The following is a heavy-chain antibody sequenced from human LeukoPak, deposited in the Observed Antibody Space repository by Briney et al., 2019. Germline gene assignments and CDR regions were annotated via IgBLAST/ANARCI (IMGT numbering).Heavy chain of an antibody. Sequence: SETLSLTCTVSGGSISSGDYYWSWIRQPPGKGLEWIGYIYYSGSTYYNPSLKSRVTISVDTSKNQFSLKLSSVTAADTAVYYCARDQWDIVVVPAAIGCGMGVWGQGTTVTVSS. CDR1: GGSISSGDYY. CDR2: IYYSGST. D-gene: IGHD2-2*01. J-gene: IGHJ6*02. CDR3: ARDQWDIVVVPAAIGCGMGV. V-gene: IGHV4-30-4*01.